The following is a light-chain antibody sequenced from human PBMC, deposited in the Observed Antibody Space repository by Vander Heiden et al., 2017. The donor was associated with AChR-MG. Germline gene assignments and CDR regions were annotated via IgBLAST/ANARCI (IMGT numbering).Light chain of an antibody. CDR1: QSVSNY. V-gene: IGKV3-20*01. CDR2: GAS. CDR3: QQYGSSLQWT. J-gene: IGKJ1*01. Sequence: EIVLTQSPGTLSLSPGERATLSCRASQSVSNYLAWYQQKPGQTPRLLIYGASSRATGIPDRFSGSGYGTDFTLTISTLEPEDFVVYYCQQYGSSLQWTFGQGTKLEIK.